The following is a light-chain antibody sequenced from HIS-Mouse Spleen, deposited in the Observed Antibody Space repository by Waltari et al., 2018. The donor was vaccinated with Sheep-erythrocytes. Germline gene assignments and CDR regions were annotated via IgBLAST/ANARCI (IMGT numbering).Light chain of an antibody. CDR3: CSYAGSSTPWV. J-gene: IGLJ3*02. V-gene: IGLV2-23*01. CDR2: EGS. Sequence: QSALTQPASVSGSPGQSITISCTGTSSDVGSYNLVSWYQQHPGKAPKLMIYEGSNRPSGVFNRFSGSKSGNTASLTISGLQADDEADYYCCSYAGSSTPWVFGGGTKLTVL. CDR1: SSDVGSYNL.